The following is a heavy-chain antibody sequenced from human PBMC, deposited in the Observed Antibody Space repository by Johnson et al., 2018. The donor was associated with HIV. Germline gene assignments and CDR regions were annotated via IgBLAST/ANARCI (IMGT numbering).Heavy chain of an antibody. J-gene: IGHJ3*02. D-gene: IGHD3-22*01. CDR3: TRTDDAYHYDTFGYIDAFDI. V-gene: IGHV3-66*01. CDR1: GFTVSRNY. CDR2: IYSGGTT. Sequence: VQLVESGGGVVQPGGSLRLSCAASGFTVSRNYMSWVRQAPGKGLEWVSVIYSGGTTYYADSVKGRFTISRDTSENTVHLQMNDLRAEDTAVYYCTRTDDAYHYDTFGYIDAFDIWGQGTMVTVSS.